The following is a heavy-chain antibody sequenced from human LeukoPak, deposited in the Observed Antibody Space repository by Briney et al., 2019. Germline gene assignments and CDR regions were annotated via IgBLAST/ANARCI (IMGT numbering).Heavy chain of an antibody. CDR2: IYYSGST. J-gene: IGHJ4*02. D-gene: IGHD3-3*01. CDR3: ARDLSDYDFWSGYSLYFDY. CDR1: GGSISSHY. Sequence: SETLSLTCTVSGGSISSHYWSWIRQPPGKGLEWIGYIYYSGSTNYNPSLKSRVTISVDTSKNQFSLKLSSVTAADTAVYYCARDLSDYDFWSGYSLYFDYWGQGTLVTVSS. V-gene: IGHV4-59*11.